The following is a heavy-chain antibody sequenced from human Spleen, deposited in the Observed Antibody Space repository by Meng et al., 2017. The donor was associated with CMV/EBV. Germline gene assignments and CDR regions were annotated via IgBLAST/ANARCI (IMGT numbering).Heavy chain of an antibody. Sequence: ASVKVSCKASGYTFIRHEINWVRQATGQGLEWMGLMNPNSGNTAYAQKFQGRVTMTRDTSINTAYLELSSLSSEDTAVYYCARWVWSGSVWFDPWGQGTLVTVSS. D-gene: IGHD3-3*01. V-gene: IGHV1-8*01. J-gene: IGHJ5*02. CDR1: GYTFIRHE. CDR3: ARWVWSGSVWFDP. CDR2: MNPNSGNT.